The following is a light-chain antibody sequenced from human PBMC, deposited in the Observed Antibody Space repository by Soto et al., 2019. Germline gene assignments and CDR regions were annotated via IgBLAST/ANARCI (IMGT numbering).Light chain of an antibody. Sequence: EIVLTQSPGTLSLSPGERATLSCRTSQSISSSFLAWYQQKPGQAPRLLIYGVSSRATGIPDRFSGSGSGTDFTLTISRLEPEDFAVYYCQQRSTWPLTFGGGTKVEIK. J-gene: IGKJ4*01. CDR3: QQRSTWPLT. CDR2: GVS. CDR1: QSISSSF. V-gene: IGKV3D-20*02.